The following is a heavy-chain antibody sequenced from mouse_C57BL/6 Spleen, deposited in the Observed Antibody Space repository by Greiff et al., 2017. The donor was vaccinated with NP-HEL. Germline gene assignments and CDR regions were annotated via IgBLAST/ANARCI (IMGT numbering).Heavy chain of an antibody. Sequence: QVHVKQSGAELVKPGASVKLSCKASGYTFTEYTIHWVKQRSGQGLEWIGWFYPGSGSIKYNEKFKDKATLTADKSSSTVYMELSRLTSEDSAVYFGARHEDGDDCYYYFDYWGQCTTLTVSS. D-gene: IGHD2-3*01. CDR2: FYPGSGSI. V-gene: IGHV1-62-2*01. CDR3: ARHEDGDDCYYYFDY. J-gene: IGHJ2*01. CDR1: GYTFTEYT.